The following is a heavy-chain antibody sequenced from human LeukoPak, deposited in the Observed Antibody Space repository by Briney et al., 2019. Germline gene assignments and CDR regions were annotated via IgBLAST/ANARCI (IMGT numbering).Heavy chain of an antibody. Sequence: TGGSLRLSCAASGFTFSSYAMSWVRQAPGKGLEWVSAISGSGGSTYYADSVKGRFSISRDNSKNTLYLQLNSLRAEDTAVYYCARFHTSSWFDPWAREPWSPSPQ. V-gene: IGHV3-23*01. D-gene: IGHD6-13*01. CDR2: ISGSGGST. CDR3: ARFHTSSWFDP. J-gene: IGHJ5*02. CDR1: GFTFSSYA.